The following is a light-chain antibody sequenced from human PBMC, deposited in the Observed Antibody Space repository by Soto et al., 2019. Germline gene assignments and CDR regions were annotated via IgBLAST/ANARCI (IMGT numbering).Light chain of an antibody. CDR1: QSLLQSNGYNY. CDR2: LGS. CDR3: MQALQTPA. J-gene: IGKJ1*01. V-gene: IGKV2-28*01. Sequence: DILMTQSPLSLPVTPGEPASISCRSSQSLLQSNGYNYLDWYLQKTGQSPQLLIYLGSNRASGVPDRFSGSGSGTDFTLKISRVEAEDVGVYYCMQALQTPAFGQGTKVEIK.